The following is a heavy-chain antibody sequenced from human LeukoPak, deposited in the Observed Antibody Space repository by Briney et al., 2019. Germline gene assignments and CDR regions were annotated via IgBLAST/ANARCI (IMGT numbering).Heavy chain of an antibody. CDR2: INPSGGST. CDR3: ARDPGPQLPHNGCDP. CDR1: GYTFTSYY. Sequence: ASVKVSCKASGYTFTSYYMHWVRQAPGQGLEWMGIINPSGGSTSYAQKFQGRVTMTRDTSTSTVYMELSSLRSEDTAVYYCARDPGPQLPHNGCDPGGQETLVTVSS. V-gene: IGHV1-46*01. D-gene: IGHD2-2*01. J-gene: IGHJ5*02.